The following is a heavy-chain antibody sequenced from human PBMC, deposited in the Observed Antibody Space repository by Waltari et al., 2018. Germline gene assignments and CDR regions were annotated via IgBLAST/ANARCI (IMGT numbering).Heavy chain of an antibody. CDR2: TPESNAYL. J-gene: IGHJ5*01. Sequence: EVLLVESGGGLVKPGGSLRLSCAASGFTITTFGMSWVRQAPGKGLEWVSATPESNAYLYYADSVRGRFTVSMDNAKNSLHLQMNNLRAEDTGVYYCARALTTPNDSWGQGTLVTVSS. V-gene: IGHV3-21*02. D-gene: IGHD4-17*01. CDR1: GFTITTFG. CDR3: ARALTTPNDS.